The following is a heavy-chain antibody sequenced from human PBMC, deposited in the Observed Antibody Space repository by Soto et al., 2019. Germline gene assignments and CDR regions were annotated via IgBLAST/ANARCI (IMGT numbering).Heavy chain of an antibody. CDR2: ISAYNGNT. CDR1: GYTFTSYG. Sequence: GASVKVSCKASGYTFTSYGISWVRQAPGQGLEWMVWISAYNGNTNYAQKLQCRVTMTTDTSTSTSHIEMRSLTSDDTAVYYCARAPPYPHVVGGWYILGSNYHYSYGMDVWGQGTTVTVS. J-gene: IGHJ6*02. D-gene: IGHD6-19*01. V-gene: IGHV1-18*04. CDR3: ARAPPYPHVVGGWYILGSNYHYSYGMDV.